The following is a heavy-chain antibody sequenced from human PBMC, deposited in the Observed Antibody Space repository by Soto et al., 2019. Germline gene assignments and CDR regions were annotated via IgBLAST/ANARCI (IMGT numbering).Heavy chain of an antibody. CDR2: IVARGITT. CDR1: GLTFSGYS. CDR3: AKDLRGPEAGTWYFDL. J-gene: IGHJ2*01. V-gene: IGHV3-23*01. Sequence: EVQLLESGGALVQPGGSLRLACATSGLTFSGYSMGWVRQAPGKGLEWVSSIVARGITTYYADSVKGRFTISRDNSKNPLYLQMSSLRDEDTAVYYCAKDLRGPEAGTWYFDLWGRGTLVTVSS. D-gene: IGHD6-13*01.